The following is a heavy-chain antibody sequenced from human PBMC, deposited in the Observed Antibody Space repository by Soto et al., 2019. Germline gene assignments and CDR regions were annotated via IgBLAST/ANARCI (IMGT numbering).Heavy chain of an antibody. Sequence: EVQLVESGGGLVQPGRSLTLSCAASGFTFDDYAMHWVRQAPGKGLEWVSGISWNSGSIGYADSVQGRLTISRDNRKNSLYLQMNSLRAEDTAFYYCAKGRDSSSSSWFDPWGQGTLATVSS. CDR2: ISWNSGSI. D-gene: IGHD6-6*01. J-gene: IGHJ5*02. V-gene: IGHV3-9*01. CDR3: AKGRDSSSSSWFDP. CDR1: GFTFDDYA.